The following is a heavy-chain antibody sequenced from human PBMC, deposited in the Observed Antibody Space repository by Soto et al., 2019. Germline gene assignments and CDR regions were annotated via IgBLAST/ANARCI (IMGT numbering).Heavy chain of an antibody. CDR1: GFTFSRVS. CDR2: ISSGSSDT. Sequence: GGSLRLSCEASGFTFSRVSMNWVRQVPGKGLEWVASISSGSSDTWYADSVKGRFIISRDNAQNSLFLQMNTLRPEDTAMYYCASSYETDYYGMDVWGQGTTVTVSS. V-gene: IGHV3-21*01. J-gene: IGHJ6*02. CDR3: ASSYETDYYGMDV. D-gene: IGHD5-12*01.